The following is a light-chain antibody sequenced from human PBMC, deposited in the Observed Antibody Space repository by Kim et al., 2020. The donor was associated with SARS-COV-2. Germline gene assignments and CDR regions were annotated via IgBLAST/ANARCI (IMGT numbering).Light chain of an antibody. CDR1: QSVSSY. V-gene: IGKV3-11*01. Sequence: EIVLTQSPATLSLSPGERATLSCRASQSVSSYLAWYQQKPGQAPRLLIYDASNRATGIPARFSGSGSGTDFTPTISSLEPEDFAVYYCQQRSNSPDAFGQGTKLEI. CDR3: QQRSNSPDA. J-gene: IGKJ2*01. CDR2: DAS.